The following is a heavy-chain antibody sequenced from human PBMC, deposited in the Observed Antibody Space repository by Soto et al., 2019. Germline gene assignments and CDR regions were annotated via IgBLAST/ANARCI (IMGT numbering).Heavy chain of an antibody. CDR2: INHSGST. D-gene: IGHD2-2*01. J-gene: IGHJ6*03. CDR3: ARRGGGDIVVVPAAYYYYYMDV. Sequence: QVQLQQWGAGLLKPSETLSLTCAVYGGSFSGYYWSWIRQPPGKGLEWIGEINHSGSTNYNPSLKSRVTISVDTSKNQFSLKLSSVTAADTAVYYCARRGGGDIVVVPAAYYYYYMDVWGKGTTVTVSS. V-gene: IGHV4-34*01. CDR1: GGSFSGYY.